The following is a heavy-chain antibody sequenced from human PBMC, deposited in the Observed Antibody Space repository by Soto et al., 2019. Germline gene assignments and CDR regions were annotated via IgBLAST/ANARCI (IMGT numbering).Heavy chain of an antibody. Sequence: NPSETLSLTXTVSGGSISSSSYYWGWIRQPPGKGLEWIGSIYYSGSTYYNPSLKSRVTISVDTSKNQFSLKLSSVTAADTAVYYCAKGIAAAGTFDYWGQGTLVTVSS. D-gene: IGHD6-13*01. CDR3: AKGIAAAGTFDY. CDR2: IYYSGST. J-gene: IGHJ4*02. V-gene: IGHV4-39*01. CDR1: GGSISSSSYY.